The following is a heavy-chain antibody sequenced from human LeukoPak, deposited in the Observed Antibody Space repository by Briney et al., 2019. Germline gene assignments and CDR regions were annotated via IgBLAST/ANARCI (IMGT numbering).Heavy chain of an antibody. CDR3: ARVGTVAGLDY. D-gene: IGHD6-19*01. CDR2: IYYSGST. V-gene: IGHV4-59*01. CDR1: GGSISSYY. J-gene: IGHJ4*02. Sequence: SETLSLTCTVSGGSISSYYWSWIRQPPGKGLEWIGYIYYSGSTNYNPSLKSRVTISVDTSKNQFSLKLSSVTAADTAVYYCARVGTVAGLDYWGQGTLVTVSS.